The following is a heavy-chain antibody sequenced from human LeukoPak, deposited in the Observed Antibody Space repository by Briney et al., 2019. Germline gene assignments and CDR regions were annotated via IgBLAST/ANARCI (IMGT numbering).Heavy chain of an antibody. J-gene: IGHJ4*02. Sequence: ASVKVSCKASGYTFTSYGISWVRQAPGQGLEWMGWISAYNGNTNYAQKLQGRVTMTTDTSTSTAYMELRSLRSDDTAVYYCARDMIEGYYGSGSYPMGFDYWDQGTLVTVSS. V-gene: IGHV1-18*01. CDR1: GYTFTSYG. CDR3: ARDMIEGYYGSGSYPMGFDY. CDR2: ISAYNGNT. D-gene: IGHD3-10*01.